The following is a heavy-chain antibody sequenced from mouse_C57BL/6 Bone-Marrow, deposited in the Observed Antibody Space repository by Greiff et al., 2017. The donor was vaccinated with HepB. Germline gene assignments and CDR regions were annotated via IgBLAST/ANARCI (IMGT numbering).Heavy chain of an antibody. J-gene: IGHJ4*01. CDR2: IWRGGST. V-gene: IGHV2-5*01. Sequence: VQRVESGPGLVQPSQSLSITCTVSGFSLTSYGVHWVRQSPGKGLEWLGVIWRGGSTDYNAAFMSRLSITKDNSKSQVFFKMNSLQADDTAIYYCAKKGGLRYAMDYWGQGTSVTVSS. D-gene: IGHD2-4*01. CDR3: AKKGGLRYAMDY. CDR1: GFSLTSYG.